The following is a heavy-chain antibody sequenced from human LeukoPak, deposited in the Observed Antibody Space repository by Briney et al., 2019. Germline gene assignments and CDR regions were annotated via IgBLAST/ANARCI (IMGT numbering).Heavy chain of an antibody. Sequence: PGGSLRLSGAASGFTFSSYGMHWVRQAPGKGLVWVAVISYDGSNKYYADSVKGRFTISRDNSKNTLYLQMNSLRAEDTAVYYCAKDFGSSSGYWDDAFDIWGQGTMVTVSS. J-gene: IGHJ3*02. D-gene: IGHD3-22*01. CDR2: ISYDGSNK. CDR3: AKDFGSSSGYWDDAFDI. CDR1: GFTFSSYG. V-gene: IGHV3-30*18.